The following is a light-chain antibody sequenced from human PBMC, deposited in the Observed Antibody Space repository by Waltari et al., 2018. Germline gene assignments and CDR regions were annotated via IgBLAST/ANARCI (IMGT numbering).Light chain of an antibody. J-gene: IGKJ4*01. CDR1: HSGNWY. CDR3: QQRRNWPLT. V-gene: IGKV3-11*01. Sequence: EIVLTQSPATLSLSPGERATPSCRASHSGNWYLAWYQQRPGHAPRLLIYDASNRATGIPARFSGSGSETDFTLTISSLQPEDSAVYYCQQRRNWPLTFGVGTKVEIK. CDR2: DAS.